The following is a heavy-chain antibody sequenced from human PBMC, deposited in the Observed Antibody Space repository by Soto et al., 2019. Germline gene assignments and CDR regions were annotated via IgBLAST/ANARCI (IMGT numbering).Heavy chain of an antibody. Sequence: EVQLVESGGGLVQPGGSLRLSCAVSASTFSTYWMSWVRQAPGKGLEWVANIKQDGSEKYYLDSVKGRFTISRDNAKNSLFLQMNSLRAEDMALYYCVYGGYYFDYWGPGTLVTVSS. CDR2: IKQDGSEK. CDR3: VYGGYYFDY. D-gene: IGHD5-12*01. J-gene: IGHJ4*02. CDR1: ASTFSTYW. V-gene: IGHV3-7*01.